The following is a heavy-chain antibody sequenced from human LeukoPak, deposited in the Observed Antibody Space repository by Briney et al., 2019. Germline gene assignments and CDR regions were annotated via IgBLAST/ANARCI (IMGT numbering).Heavy chain of an antibody. CDR1: GYSFTSYW. CDR2: IYPGDSDT. CDR3: ARTYDSSGYYIDY. V-gene: IGHV5-51*01. J-gene: IGHJ4*02. D-gene: IGHD3-22*01. Sequence: PGESLQISCKGSGYSFTSYWIGWVRQMPGKGLEWMGIIYPGDSDTRYSPSFQGQVTISADKSISTAYLQWSSLKASDTAMYYCARTYDSSGYYIDYWGQGTLVTVSS.